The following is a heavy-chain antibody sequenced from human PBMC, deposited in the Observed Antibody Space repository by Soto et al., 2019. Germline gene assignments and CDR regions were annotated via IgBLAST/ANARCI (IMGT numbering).Heavy chain of an antibody. CDR3: ARDRGAVAGTADY. V-gene: IGHV1-69*04. Sequence: ASVKVSCKASGVTFSSYTISWVRQAPGQGLEWMGRIIPILGIANYAQKFQGRVTITADKSTSTAYMELSSLRSEDTAVYYCARDRGAVAGTADYWGQGTLVTVSS. J-gene: IGHJ4*02. CDR2: IIPILGIA. CDR1: GVTFSSYT. D-gene: IGHD6-19*01.